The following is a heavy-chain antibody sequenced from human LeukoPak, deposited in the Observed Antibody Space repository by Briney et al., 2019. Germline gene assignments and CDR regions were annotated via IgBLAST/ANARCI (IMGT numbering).Heavy chain of an antibody. CDR2: INHSGST. J-gene: IGHJ4*02. Sequence: SETLSLTCTVSGGSISSYYWSWIRQPPGKGLEWIGEINHSGSTNYNPSLKSRVTISVDTSKNQFSLKLSSVTAADTAVYYCARQYGQRTYTDFDYWGQGTLVTVSS. D-gene: IGHD2-2*02. CDR3: ARQYGQRTYTDFDY. CDR1: GGSISSYY. V-gene: IGHV4-34*01.